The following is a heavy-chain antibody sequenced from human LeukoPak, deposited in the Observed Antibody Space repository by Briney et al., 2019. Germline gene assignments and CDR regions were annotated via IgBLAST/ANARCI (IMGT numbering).Heavy chain of an antibody. D-gene: IGHD3-16*01. V-gene: IGHV5-51*01. CDR1: GYSSSSYW. J-gene: IGHJ4*02. Sequence: RRGESLKISCKGSGYSSSSYWIGWVRQMPGKGLEWMGIIYLGDSDTRYSPSFQGQVTISADKSISTAYLQWSSLKASDTAMYFCARRGDAYDYWGQGTLVTVSS. CDR2: IYLGDSDT. CDR3: ARRGDAYDY.